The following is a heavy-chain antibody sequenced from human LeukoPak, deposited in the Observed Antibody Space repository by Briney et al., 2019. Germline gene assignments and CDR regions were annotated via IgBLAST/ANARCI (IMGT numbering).Heavy chain of an antibody. CDR2: INPNSGGT. D-gene: IGHD3-22*01. CDR3: ARDGDSSGYYLFDY. J-gene: IGHJ4*02. V-gene: IGHV1-2*02. Sequence: ASVKVSCKASGYTFTGYYMHWVRQAPGQGLEWMGWINPNSGGTNYAQKFQGRVTMTRDTSISTAYMELSRLRSDDTAVYYRARDGDSSGYYLFDYWGQGTLVTVSS. CDR1: GYTFTGYY.